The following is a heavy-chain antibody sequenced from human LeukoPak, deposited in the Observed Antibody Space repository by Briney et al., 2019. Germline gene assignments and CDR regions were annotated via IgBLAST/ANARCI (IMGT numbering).Heavy chain of an antibody. J-gene: IGHJ6*02. CDR2: IYYSGST. V-gene: IGHV4-59*01. CDR3: ARDRSIIAADGTHYYYGMDV. CDR1: GGSISSYY. D-gene: IGHD6-13*01. Sequence: SETLSLTCTVSGGSISSYYWSWIRQPPGKGLEWIGYIYYSGSTNYNPSPSLKSRVAISVDTSKNQFSLKLRSVTAADTAVYYCARDRSIIAADGTHYYYGMDVWGQGTTVTVSS.